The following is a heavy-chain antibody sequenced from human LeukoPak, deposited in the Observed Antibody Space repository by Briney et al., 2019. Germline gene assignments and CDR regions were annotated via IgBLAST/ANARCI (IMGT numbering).Heavy chain of an antibody. Sequence: GGSLRLSCAASGFTFSSFATNWVRQAPGKGLEWVSAISDSGGSRYYADSVKGRFTISRDNAKNTVYLQMNSLRVEDTAVYYCAKGGGWLYYFDYWGQGSLVSVSS. CDR2: ISDSGGSR. V-gene: IGHV3-23*01. CDR1: GFTFSSFA. CDR3: AKGGGWLYYFDY. J-gene: IGHJ4*02. D-gene: IGHD6-19*01.